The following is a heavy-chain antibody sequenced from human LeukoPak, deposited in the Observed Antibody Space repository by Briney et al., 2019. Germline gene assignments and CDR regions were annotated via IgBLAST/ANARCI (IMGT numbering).Heavy chain of an antibody. J-gene: IGHJ4*02. CDR1: GGSFSGYY. Sequence: PSETLSLTCAVYGGSFSGYYWSWIRQPPGKGLEWIGEINHSGSTNYNPSLKSRVTISVDTSKNQFSLKLGSVTAADTAVYYCARIRRYYFDYWGQGTLVTVSS. D-gene: IGHD1-1*01. CDR3: ARIRRYYFDY. CDR2: INHSGST. V-gene: IGHV4-34*01.